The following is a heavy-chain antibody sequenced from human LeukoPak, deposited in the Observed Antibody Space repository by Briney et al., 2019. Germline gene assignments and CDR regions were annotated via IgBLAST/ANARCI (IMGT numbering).Heavy chain of an antibody. CDR1: GYTFADYY. CDR2: VDPEDGET. CDR3: ATGQYYYDSSGYYQFDY. D-gene: IGHD3-22*01. V-gene: IGHV1-69-2*01. J-gene: IGHJ4*02. Sequence: AASVKVSCKVSGYTFADYYMHWVQQAPGKGLEWMGLVDPEDGETIYAEKFQGRVTITADTSTDTAYMELSSLRSEDTAVYYCATGQYYYDSSGYYQFDYWGQGTLVTVSS.